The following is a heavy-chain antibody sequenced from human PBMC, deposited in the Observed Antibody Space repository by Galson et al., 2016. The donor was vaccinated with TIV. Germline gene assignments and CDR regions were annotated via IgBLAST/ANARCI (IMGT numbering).Heavy chain of an antibody. CDR1: GGSISSYY. V-gene: IGHV4-59*01. Sequence: ETLYLPCTVSGGSISSYYWSWIRQPPGNGLEWIGYIYYSGSTNYNPSLKRRVTISVDTSKNQFSLKLTSVTAADMAVYSCARVAPGIGPLRVGSWYFALWGRGTLVTVSS. D-gene: IGHD6-13*01. J-gene: IGHJ2*01. CDR3: ARVAPGIGPLRVGSWYFAL. CDR2: IYYSGST.